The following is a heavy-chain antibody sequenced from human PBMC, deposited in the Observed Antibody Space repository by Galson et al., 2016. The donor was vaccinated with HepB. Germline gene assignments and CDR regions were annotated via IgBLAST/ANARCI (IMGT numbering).Heavy chain of an antibody. CDR3: AHTTTKSYYYFDF. D-gene: IGHD1-26*01. Sequence: PALVKPTQTLTLTSNVSGFSLTTTGVGVGWIRQPPGGALEWLALIYWDDYTRYSPSLKNRVTIAKDTSKNNVVLTLTNMDPVDSATYFCAHTTTKSYYYFDFWGQGALVTVSS. V-gene: IGHV2-5*02. CDR1: GFSLTTTGVG. CDR2: IYWDDYT. J-gene: IGHJ4*02.